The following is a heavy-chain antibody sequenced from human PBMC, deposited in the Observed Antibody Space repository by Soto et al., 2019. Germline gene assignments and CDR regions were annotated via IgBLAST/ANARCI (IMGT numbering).Heavy chain of an antibody. V-gene: IGHV4-31*03. CDR1: GGSISRGSYY. Sequence: SETLSLTCTVSGGSISRGSYYWSWFRQHPGKGLEWIGYIYYSGSTFYNPSLKSRITISLDTSKNLFSLNLTSVSATDSPVYYFERDGSGYDYNGTEFWG. D-gene: IGHD5-12*01. J-gene: IGHJ6*03. CDR3: ERDGSGYDYNGTEF. CDR2: IYYSGST.